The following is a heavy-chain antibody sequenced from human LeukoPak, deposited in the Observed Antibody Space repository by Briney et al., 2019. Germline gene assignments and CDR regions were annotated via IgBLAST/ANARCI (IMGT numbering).Heavy chain of an antibody. CDR1: GFTFDDYA. CDR2: ISWNSGSI. D-gene: IGHD6-13*01. CDR3: AKGSAAGSPPRDY. Sequence: GGSLRLSCAASGFTFDDYAMHWVRQAPGKGLEWASGISWNSGSIGYADSVKGRFTISRDNAKNSLYLQMDSLRAEDTALYYCAKGSAAGSPPRDYWGQGTLVTVSS. V-gene: IGHV3-9*01. J-gene: IGHJ4*02.